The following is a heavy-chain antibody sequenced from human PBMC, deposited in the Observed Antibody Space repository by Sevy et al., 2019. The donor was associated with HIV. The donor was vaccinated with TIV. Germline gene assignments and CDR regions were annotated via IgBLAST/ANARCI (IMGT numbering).Heavy chain of an antibody. CDR1: GGSFSGYY. Sequence: SETLSLTCAVYGGSFSGYYWSWIRQPPGKGLEWIGEINHSGSTNYNPSLKSRVTISVDTSKNQFSLKLSSVTAADTAVYYCVRGVYSGSYTRNYYFDYWGQGTLVTVSS. CDR3: VRGVYSGSYTRNYYFDY. D-gene: IGHD1-26*01. J-gene: IGHJ4*02. CDR2: INHSGST. V-gene: IGHV4-34*01.